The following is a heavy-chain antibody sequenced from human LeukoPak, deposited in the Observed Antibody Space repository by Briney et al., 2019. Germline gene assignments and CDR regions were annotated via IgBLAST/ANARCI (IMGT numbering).Heavy chain of an antibody. CDR3: AREYFYGSGSYYNGY. J-gene: IGHJ4*02. Sequence: GGSLRLSCAASGYTFRSYWMTWGREAPGKGLEWVVNINKDGNEKYYVDSVKGKFTISRDNDKTSLYLQMNSLRAEDTAVYDCAREYFYGSGSYYNGYWGQGALVTVSS. CDR2: INKDGNEK. CDR1: GYTFRSYW. V-gene: IGHV3-7*04. D-gene: IGHD3-10*01.